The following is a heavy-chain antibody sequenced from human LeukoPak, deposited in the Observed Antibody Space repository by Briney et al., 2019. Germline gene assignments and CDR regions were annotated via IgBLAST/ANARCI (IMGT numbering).Heavy chain of an antibody. CDR1: GFTFSSYA. D-gene: IGHD1-26*01. CDR3: AREGAYSGSYYFDY. CDR2: ISYDGSNK. V-gene: IGHV3-30-3*01. J-gene: IGHJ4*02. Sequence: GGSLRLSCAASGFTFSSYAMHWVRQAPGKGLEWVAVISYDGSNKYYADSVKGRFTISRDNAKNSLYLQMNSLRDEDTAVYYCAREGAYSGSYYFDYWGQGTLVTVSS.